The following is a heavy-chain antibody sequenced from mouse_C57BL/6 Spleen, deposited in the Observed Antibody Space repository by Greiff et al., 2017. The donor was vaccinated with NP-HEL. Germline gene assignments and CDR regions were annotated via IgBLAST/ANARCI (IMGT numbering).Heavy chain of an antibody. V-gene: IGHV1-52*01. J-gene: IGHJ3*01. CDR3: AGSSGSVFAY. Sequence: QVQLQQSGAELVRPGSSVKLSCKASGYTFTSYWMHWVKQRPIQGLEWIGNIDPSDSETHYNQKFKDKATLTVDKSSSTAYMQLSSLTSEDSAVYYCAGSSGSVFAYWGQGTLVTVSA. CDR2: IDPSDSET. CDR1: GYTFTSYW. D-gene: IGHD3-2*02.